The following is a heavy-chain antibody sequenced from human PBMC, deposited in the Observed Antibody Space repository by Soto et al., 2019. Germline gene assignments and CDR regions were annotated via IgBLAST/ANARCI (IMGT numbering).Heavy chain of an antibody. D-gene: IGHD6-19*01. CDR1: GGSISSYY. CDR3: ARVGSGWLGGYYFDY. J-gene: IGHJ4*02. V-gene: IGHV4-4*07. CDR2: IYTSGST. Sequence: LSLTCTVSGGSISSYYWSWIRQPAGKGLEWIGRIYTSGSTNYNPSLKSRVTMSVDTSKNQFSLKLSSVTAADTAVYYCARVGSGWLGGYYFDYWGQGTLVTVSS.